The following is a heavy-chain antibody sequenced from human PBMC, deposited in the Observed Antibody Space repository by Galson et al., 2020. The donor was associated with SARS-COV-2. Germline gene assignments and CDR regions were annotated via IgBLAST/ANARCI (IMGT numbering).Heavy chain of an antibody. CDR1: GYTFTTYV. CDR2: MNAGNGNT. V-gene: IGHV1-3*01. D-gene: IGHD3-10*01. CDR3: ARWSSGNDY. J-gene: IGHJ4*02. Sequence: ASVKVSCKTSGYTFTTYVIHWVRQAPGQRLEWMGWMNAGNGNTKYPQKFQGRVTFTRDTSATTAYMELSSLRSEDTAVYYCARWSSGNDYWGQGTLVTVSS.